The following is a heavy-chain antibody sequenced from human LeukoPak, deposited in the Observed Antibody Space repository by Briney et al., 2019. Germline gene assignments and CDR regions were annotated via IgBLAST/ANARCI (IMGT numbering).Heavy chain of an antibody. CDR3: ARGGYCSGGSCYSSHDY. V-gene: IGHV1-2*02. D-gene: IGHD2-15*01. Sequence: ASVKVSCKASGYTFTGYYIHWVRQAPGQGLEWMGWINPHSGGTNYAQKFQGGVTMTRNTSISTAYMELSSLRSEDTAVYYCARGGYCSGGSCYSSHDYWGQGTLVTVSS. J-gene: IGHJ4*02. CDR1: GYTFTGYY. CDR2: INPHSGGT.